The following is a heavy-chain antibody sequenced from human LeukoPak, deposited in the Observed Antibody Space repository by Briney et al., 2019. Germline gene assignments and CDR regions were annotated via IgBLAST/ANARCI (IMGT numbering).Heavy chain of an antibody. J-gene: IGHJ5*02. Sequence: SETLSLTCAVYGGSFSGYYWSWIRQPPGKGLEWIGELNHSGSTNYNPSLKSRVTISVDTSKNQFSLKLSSVTAADTAVYYCARGVGIAASVPQSWFDPWGQGTLVTVSS. CDR1: GGSFSGYY. CDR3: ARGVGIAASVPQSWFDP. CDR2: LNHSGST. D-gene: IGHD6-6*01. V-gene: IGHV4-34*01.